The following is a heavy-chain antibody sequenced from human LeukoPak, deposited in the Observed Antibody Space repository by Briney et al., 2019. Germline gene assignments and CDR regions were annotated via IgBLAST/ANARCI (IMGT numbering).Heavy chain of an antibody. CDR3: AREEDTAMVRGSGSFDY. D-gene: IGHD5-18*01. Sequence: SQTLSLTCTVSGGSISSGDYYRGWIRQPPGKGLEWIVNIYDSGITYYNPSLKSHVTLSVDTSNNLFFLKLSLVTAADTALYYWAREEDTAMVRGSGSFDYWGQGTLVTVSS. CDR2: IYDSGIT. CDR1: GGSISSGDYY. V-gene: IGHV4-30-4*08. J-gene: IGHJ4*02.